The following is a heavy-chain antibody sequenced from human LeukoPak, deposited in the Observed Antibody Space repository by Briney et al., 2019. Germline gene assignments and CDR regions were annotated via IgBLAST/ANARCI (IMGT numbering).Heavy chain of an antibody. CDR3: AKIRGSYPYYYYYMDV. Sequence: GGSLRLSCAASGFTVSSNYMSWVRQAPGKGLEWVSAISGSGGSTYYADSVKGRFTISRDNSKNTLYLQMNSLRAEDTAVYYCAKIRGSYPYYYYYMDVWGKGATVTVSS. V-gene: IGHV3-23*01. J-gene: IGHJ6*03. CDR2: ISGSGGST. D-gene: IGHD1-26*01. CDR1: GFTVSSNY.